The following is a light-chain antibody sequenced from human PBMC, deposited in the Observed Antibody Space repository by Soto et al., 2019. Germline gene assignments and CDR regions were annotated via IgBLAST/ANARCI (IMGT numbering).Light chain of an antibody. CDR2: EGT. CDR3: QSYDSSLSGYV. Sequence: QSALTQPASVSGSPGQSITVSCSGTSSDVGSYNLVSWYQQHPGKAPKLIIYEGTTRPSGVSNRFSGSKSGNTASLTLSGLQTEDEADYYCQSYDSSLSGYVFGTGTKVTVL. V-gene: IGLV2-14*02. J-gene: IGLJ1*01. CDR1: SSDVGSYNL.